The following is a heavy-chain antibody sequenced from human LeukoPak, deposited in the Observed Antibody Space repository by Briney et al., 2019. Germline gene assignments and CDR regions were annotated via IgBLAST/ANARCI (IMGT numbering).Heavy chain of an antibody. D-gene: IGHD1-20*01. CDR2: INHSGST. V-gene: IGHV4-34*01. J-gene: IGHJ4*02. Sequence: SETLSLTCAVYGGSFSGYYWSWTRQPPGKGLEWIGEINHSGSTNYNPSLKSRVTISVDTSKNQFSLKLSSVTAADTAVYYCARETNWTFDYWGQGTLVTVSS. CDR1: GGSFSGYY. CDR3: ARETNWTFDY.